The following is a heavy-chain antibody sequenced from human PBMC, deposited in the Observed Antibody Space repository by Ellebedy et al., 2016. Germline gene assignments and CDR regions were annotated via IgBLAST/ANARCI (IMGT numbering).Heavy chain of an antibody. J-gene: IGHJ6*02. CDR2: ISYDGSNK. CDR3: ARDQRRATVTMGGMDV. CDR1: GFTFSSYA. D-gene: IGHD4-17*01. V-gene: IGHV3-30-3*01. Sequence: GESLKISCAASGFTFSSYAMHWVRQAPGKGLEWVAVISYDGSNKYYADSVKGRFTISRDNSKNTLYLQMNSLRAEDTAVYYCARDQRRATVTMGGMDVWGQGTTVTVSS.